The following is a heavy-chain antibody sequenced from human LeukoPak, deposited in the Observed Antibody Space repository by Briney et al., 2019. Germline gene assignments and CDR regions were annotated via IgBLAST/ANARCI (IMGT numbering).Heavy chain of an antibody. Sequence: GGSLRLSCAASGFTFSDHSMNWVRQAPGKGLEWVSAISGSGGSTYYADSVKGRFTISRDNSKNTLYLQMNSLRAEDTAVYYCAKLNFGELIIWGQGTLVTVSS. CDR3: AKLNFGELII. D-gene: IGHD3-10*01. CDR2: ISGSGGST. V-gene: IGHV3-23*01. J-gene: IGHJ4*02. CDR1: GFTFSDHS.